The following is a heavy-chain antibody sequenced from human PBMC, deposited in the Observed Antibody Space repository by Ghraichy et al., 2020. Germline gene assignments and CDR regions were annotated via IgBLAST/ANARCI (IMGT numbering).Heavy chain of an antibody. CDR2: ISGSGDYI. D-gene: IGHD3-22*01. V-gene: IGHV3-64D*06. J-gene: IGHJ5*02. CDR1: GASFSTFA. CDR3: VSDYYHNVVDP. Sequence: GGSLRLSCSVSGASFSTFAMHWIRQAPGKGLQYVSGISGSGDYIYYADSVKGRFTISRDYSKNTLYFQMTSLRAEDTAVYYCVSDYYHNVVDPWGQGTLVTVSS.